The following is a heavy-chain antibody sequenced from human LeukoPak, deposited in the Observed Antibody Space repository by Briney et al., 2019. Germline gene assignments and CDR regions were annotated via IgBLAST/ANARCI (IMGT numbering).Heavy chain of an antibody. CDR1: GYTFTGYY. D-gene: IGHD3-22*01. CDR3: ARGFTDYYDSSGPSDY. CDR2: INPNSGGT. J-gene: IGHJ4*02. Sequence: ASVKVSCKASGYTFTGYYMHWVRQAPGQGLEWMGWINPNSGGTNYAQKFQGWVTMTRDTSISTAYMELSRLRSDDTAVYYCARGFTDYYDSSGPSDYWGQGTLVTVSS. V-gene: IGHV1-2*04.